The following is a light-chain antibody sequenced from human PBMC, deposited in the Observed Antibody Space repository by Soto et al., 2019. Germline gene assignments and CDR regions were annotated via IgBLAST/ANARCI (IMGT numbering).Light chain of an antibody. CDR1: SSDVGGYNY. J-gene: IGLJ1*01. CDR3: SSYTSSSTPYV. CDR2: EVS. V-gene: IGLV2-14*01. Sequence: QSALTQPASVSGSPGQSITISCTGTSSDVGGYNYVSWYQQHPGKAPKRMIYEVSNRPSGVSNRCSGSRSGNTASLTISGLQAEDEADYYCSSYTSSSTPYVFGTGTKLTVL.